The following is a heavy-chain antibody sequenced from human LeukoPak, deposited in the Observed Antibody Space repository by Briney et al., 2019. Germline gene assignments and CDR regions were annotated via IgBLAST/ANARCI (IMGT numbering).Heavy chain of an antibody. Sequence: SETLSLTCTVSGGSISSYYWSWIRQPPGKGLEWIGYIYYSGSTNYNPSLKSRVTISVDTSKNQFSLKLSSVTAADTAVYYCARGRRFITGTINLLDVWGKGTTVTVSS. CDR1: GGSISSYY. J-gene: IGHJ6*04. V-gene: IGHV4-59*01. CDR3: ARGRRFITGTINLLDV. CDR2: IYYSGST. D-gene: IGHD1-7*01.